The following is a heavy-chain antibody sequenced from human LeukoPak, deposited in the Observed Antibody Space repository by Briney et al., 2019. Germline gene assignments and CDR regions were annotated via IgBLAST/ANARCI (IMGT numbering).Heavy chain of an antibody. CDR1: GFTFSSYG. Sequence: GRSLRLSCAASGFTFSSYGMHWVRQAPGKGLEWVGRIKSKSDGGTTDYAAPVKGRFTISRDDSKNTQYLQMNSLKTEDTAVYYCTTAAYDWGQGTLVTVSS. CDR2: IKSKSDGGTT. J-gene: IGHJ4*02. D-gene: IGHD3-16*01. V-gene: IGHV3-15*01. CDR3: TTAAYD.